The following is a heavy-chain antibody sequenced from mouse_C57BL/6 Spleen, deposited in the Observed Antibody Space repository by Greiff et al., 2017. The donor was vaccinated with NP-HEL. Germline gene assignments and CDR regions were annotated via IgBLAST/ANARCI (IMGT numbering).Heavy chain of an antibody. V-gene: IGHV1-80*01. J-gene: IGHJ1*03. CDR1: GYAFSSYW. CDR2: IYPGDGDT. D-gene: IGHD1-1*01. Sequence: QVQLKESGAELVKPGASVKISCKASGYAFSSYWMNWVKQRPGKGLEWIGQIYPGDGDTNYNGKFKGKATLTADKSSSTAYMQLSSLTSEDSAVYFCARVPTVGEDWYFDVWGTGTTVTVSS. CDR3: ARVPTVGEDWYFDV.